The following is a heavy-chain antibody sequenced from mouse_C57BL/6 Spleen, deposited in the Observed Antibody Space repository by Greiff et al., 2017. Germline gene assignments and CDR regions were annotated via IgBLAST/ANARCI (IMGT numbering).Heavy chain of an antibody. CDR2: IDPSDSYT. CDR3: ASMVTTGNYYAMDY. Sequence: VQLQQPGAELVMPGASVKLSCKASCYTFTSYWMHWVKQRPGQGLEWIGEIDPSDSYTNYNQKFKGKSTLTVDKSSSTAYMQLSSLTSEDSAVYYCASMVTTGNYYAMDYWGQGTSVTVSS. J-gene: IGHJ4*01. D-gene: IGHD2-2*01. V-gene: IGHV1-69*01. CDR1: CYTFTSYW.